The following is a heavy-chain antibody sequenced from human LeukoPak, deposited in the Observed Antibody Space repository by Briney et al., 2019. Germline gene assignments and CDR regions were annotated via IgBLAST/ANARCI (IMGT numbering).Heavy chain of an antibody. V-gene: IGHV3-30*03. CDR1: GFTFSSYG. Sequence: GGSLRLSCAASGFTFSSYGMHWVRQAPGKGLEWVAVISYDGSNKYYADPVKGRFTISRDNSKNTLHLQMNSLRVEDTAVYYCARDTDYYGSGRHGYFDHWGQGTLVTVSS. CDR3: ARDTDYYGSGRHGYFDH. J-gene: IGHJ1*01. D-gene: IGHD3-10*01. CDR2: ISYDGSNK.